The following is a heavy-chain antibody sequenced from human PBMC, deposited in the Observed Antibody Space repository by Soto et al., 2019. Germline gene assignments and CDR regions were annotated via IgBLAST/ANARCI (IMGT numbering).Heavy chain of an antibody. D-gene: IGHD6-19*01. V-gene: IGHV3-74*01. Sequence: PGGTLTLSSGAPGSRPAVYLIHWVRYAPGKGLVWVRRIETYGSATKYADSVEGRFSISKDHAENTLYLQMNNLRADDTAVYYCVRVLKSIGWDNDVFDIWGQGTMVTVS. CDR1: GSRPAVYL. J-gene: IGHJ3*02. CDR2: IETYGSAT. CDR3: VRVLKSIGWDNDVFDI.